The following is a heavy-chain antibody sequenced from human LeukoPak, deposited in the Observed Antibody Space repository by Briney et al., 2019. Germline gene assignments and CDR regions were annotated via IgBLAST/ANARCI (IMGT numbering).Heavy chain of an antibody. Sequence: ASVKVSCKASGYTFTGYYMHWVRQAPGQGLEWMGIINPSGGSTSYAQKFQGRVTMTRDTSTSTVYMELSSLRSEDTAVYYCARGTYCSSTSCYTAYNWFDPWGQGTLVTVSS. J-gene: IGHJ5*02. CDR1: GYTFTGYY. CDR3: ARGTYCSSTSCYTAYNWFDP. D-gene: IGHD2-2*02. CDR2: INPSGGST. V-gene: IGHV1-46*01.